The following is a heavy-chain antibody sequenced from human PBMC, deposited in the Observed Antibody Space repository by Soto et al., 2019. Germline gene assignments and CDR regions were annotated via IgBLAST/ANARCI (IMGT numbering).Heavy chain of an antibody. J-gene: IGHJ6*03. V-gene: IGHV4-4*02. CDR1: GGSISSSNW. CDR2: IYHSGST. CDR3: ARGSLVTGDYYYYYMDV. D-gene: IGHD2-21*02. Sequence: SETLSLTCAVSGGSISSSNWWSWVRQPPGKGLEWIGEIYHSGSTNYNPSLKSRVTISVDTSKNQFSLKLSSVTAADTAVYFCARGSLVTGDYYYYYMDVWGKGTTVTVSS.